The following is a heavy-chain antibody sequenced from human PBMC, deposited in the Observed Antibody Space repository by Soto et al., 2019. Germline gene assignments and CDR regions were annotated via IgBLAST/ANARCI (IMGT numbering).Heavy chain of an antibody. Sequence: QITLKESGPTLVKPTQTLTLTCTFSGFSLSTSGVGVGWIRQPPGKALEWLALIYWDDDKRYSPSLKSRLTITKDTSKNQVVHTMTNMDPVDTATYYCTHSEDDYDSSGYQERVLDYWGQGTLVTVSP. V-gene: IGHV2-5*02. CDR1: GFSLSTSGVG. J-gene: IGHJ4*02. CDR3: THSEDDYDSSGYQERVLDY. CDR2: IYWDDDK. D-gene: IGHD3-22*01.